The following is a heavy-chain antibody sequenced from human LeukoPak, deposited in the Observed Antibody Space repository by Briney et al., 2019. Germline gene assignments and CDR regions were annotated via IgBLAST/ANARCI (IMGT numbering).Heavy chain of an antibody. CDR2: IYYSGT. CDR1: GGSFSGYY. CDR3: ALRRDGYNSIDY. V-gene: IGHV4-34*09. D-gene: IGHD5-24*01. J-gene: IGHJ4*02. Sequence: SETLSLTCAVYGGSFSGYYWSWIRQPPGKGLEWIGYIYYSGTYYNPSLKSRVTISVDTSKNQFSLKLSSVTAADTAVYYCALRRDGYNSIDYWGQGTLVTVSS.